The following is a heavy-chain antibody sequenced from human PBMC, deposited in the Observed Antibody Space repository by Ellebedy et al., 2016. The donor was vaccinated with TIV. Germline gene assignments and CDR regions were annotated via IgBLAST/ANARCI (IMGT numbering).Heavy chain of an antibody. D-gene: IGHD3-22*01. J-gene: IGHJ1*01. V-gene: IGHV3-21*01. Sequence: GESLKISCGGSGFIFSSRCLHWVRQAPGKGLEWVSSISSDSQYITYRDSVKGRFSISRDNAKNSVYLDMNSLRAEDTAVYYCVRGDYYDSSEFQDWGQGTQVIVSS. CDR1: GFIFSSRC. CDR3: VRGDYYDSSEFQD. CDR2: ISSDSQYI.